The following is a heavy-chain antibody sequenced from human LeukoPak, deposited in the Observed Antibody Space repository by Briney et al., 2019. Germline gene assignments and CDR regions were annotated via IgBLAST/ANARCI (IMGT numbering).Heavy chain of an antibody. J-gene: IGHJ6*03. V-gene: IGHV4-59*01. D-gene: IGHD6-6*01. CDR2: IYYSGST. CDR1: GGSISNYY. CDR3: ARDWGVSARPGYMDV. Sequence: PSETLSLTCTVSGGSISNYYWSWIRQPPGKGLEWIGYIYYSGSTKYNPSLKSRVTISVETYKNQFSLRLSSVTAADTAVYYCARDWGVSARPGYMDVWGKGTTVAVSS.